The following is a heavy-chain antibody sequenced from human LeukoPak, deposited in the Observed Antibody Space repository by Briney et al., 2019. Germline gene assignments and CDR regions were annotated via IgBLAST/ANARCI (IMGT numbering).Heavy chain of an antibody. D-gene: IGHD3-22*01. V-gene: IGHV1-2*02. CDR1: GYTFTGYY. J-gene: IGHJ4*02. CDR2: INPNSGGT. CDR3: ARDPDDRRGYYSIDY. Sequence: GASVKVSCKASGYTFTGYYIHWVRQAPGQGLEWMGWINPNSGGTKYAQKFQSRVTMTRDTSISTAYMELSRLTSDDTAVYYCARDPDDRRGYYSIDYWGQGTLVTVSS.